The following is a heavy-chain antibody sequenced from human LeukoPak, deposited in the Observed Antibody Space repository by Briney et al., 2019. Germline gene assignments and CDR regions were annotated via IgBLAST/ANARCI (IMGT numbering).Heavy chain of an antibody. D-gene: IGHD6-13*01. Sequence: SVKVSCKASGGTFSSYAISWVRQAPGQGLEWMGGIIPIFGTANYAQKFQGRVTITTDESTSTAYMELSSLRSEDTAVYYCARDHPQQLVIGSLDYWGQGTLVTVSS. CDR1: GGTFSSYA. V-gene: IGHV1-69*05. CDR2: IIPIFGTA. J-gene: IGHJ4*02. CDR3: ARDHPQQLVIGSLDY.